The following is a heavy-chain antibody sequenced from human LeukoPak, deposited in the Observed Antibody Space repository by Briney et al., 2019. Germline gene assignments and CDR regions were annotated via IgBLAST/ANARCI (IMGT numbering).Heavy chain of an antibody. CDR1: GYTFTSYY. CDR2: INPSGGST. D-gene: IGHD2-2*01. V-gene: IGHV1-46*01. J-gene: IGHJ4*02. CDR3: ARESEEGYCSSTSCYLDY. Sequence: ASVKVSCKASGYTFTSYYMHWGRQAPGQGLEWMGIINPSGGSTSYAQKFQGRVTMTRDTSTSTVYMELSSLRSEDTAVYYCARESEEGYCSSTSCYLDYWGQGTLVTVSS.